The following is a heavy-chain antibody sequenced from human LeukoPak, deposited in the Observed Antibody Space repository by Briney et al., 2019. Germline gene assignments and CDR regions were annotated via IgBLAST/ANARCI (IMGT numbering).Heavy chain of an antibody. CDR2: IIPIFGTT. J-gene: IGHJ4*02. V-gene: IGHV1-69*13. Sequence: ASVKVSCKASGGTFGRYAFSWVRQAPGQGLEWMGQIIPIFGTTNYAQKFQGKFTITADESTRTAYMELRSLRSEDTAVYYCARSPLGPYYYDSSGYYDWGQGTLVTVSS. D-gene: IGHD3-22*01. CDR1: GGTFGRYA. CDR3: ARSPLGPYYYDSSGYYD.